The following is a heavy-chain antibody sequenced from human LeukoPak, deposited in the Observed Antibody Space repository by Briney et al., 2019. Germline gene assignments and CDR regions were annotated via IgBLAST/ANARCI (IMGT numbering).Heavy chain of an antibody. V-gene: IGHV1-24*01. CDR3: ATDLRGTMVRGVLVDV. CDR2: FDPEDGST. Sequence: ASVKVSCKVSGYCLTEFSMHWVRQAPGKGLEWMGGFDPEDGSTIFAQRFQGRLTLTEDSSTDTAYMELSSLKSEDTAVYYCATDLRGTMVRGVLVDVWGKGTTVTVSS. D-gene: IGHD3-10*01. CDR1: GYCLTEFS. J-gene: IGHJ6*04.